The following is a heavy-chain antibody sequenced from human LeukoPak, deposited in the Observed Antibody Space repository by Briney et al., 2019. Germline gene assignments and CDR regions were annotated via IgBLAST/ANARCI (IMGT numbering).Heavy chain of an antibody. CDR3: AKRSNFDWLLDYFDY. V-gene: IGHV3-7*03. CDR1: GFTFSSYW. CDR2: IKQDGSEK. Sequence: GGSLRLSCAASGFTFSSYWMSWVRQAPGKGLEWVANIKQDGSEKYYADSVKGRFTISRDNAKNSLYLQMNSLRAEDTALYYCAKRSNFDWLLDYFDYWGQGTLVTVSS. J-gene: IGHJ4*02. D-gene: IGHD3-9*01.